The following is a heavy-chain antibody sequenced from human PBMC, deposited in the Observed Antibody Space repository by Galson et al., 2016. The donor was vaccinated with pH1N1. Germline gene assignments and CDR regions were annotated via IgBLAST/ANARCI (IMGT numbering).Heavy chain of an antibody. J-gene: IGHJ4*02. CDR1: GYSFTNYW. CDR2: IYPSDSDT. Sequence: QSGAEVKKPGESLKISCKGSGYSFTNYWIGWVRQMSGKGLEWMGIIYPSDSDTRYSPSFQGQVTISADKSSGTAYLQWSSLRASDTAMYYCARPTGHGDSLSGFDTWGQGTLVTVSS. V-gene: IGHV5-51*01. CDR3: ARPTGHGDSLSGFDT. D-gene: IGHD4-17*01.